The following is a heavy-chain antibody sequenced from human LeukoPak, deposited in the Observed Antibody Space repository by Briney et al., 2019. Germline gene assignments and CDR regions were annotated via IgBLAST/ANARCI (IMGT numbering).Heavy chain of an antibody. J-gene: IGHJ2*01. CDR2: FDPEDGET. D-gene: IGHD1-26*01. Sequence: ASVKVSFKVSGYTLTELSMHWVRQAPGKGLEWMGGFDPEDGETIYAQKFQGRVTMTEDTSTDTAYMELSSMRSEDTAVCYCATEIVGANYWYFDLWGRGTLVTVSS. CDR1: GYTLTELS. V-gene: IGHV1-24*01. CDR3: ATEIVGANYWYFDL.